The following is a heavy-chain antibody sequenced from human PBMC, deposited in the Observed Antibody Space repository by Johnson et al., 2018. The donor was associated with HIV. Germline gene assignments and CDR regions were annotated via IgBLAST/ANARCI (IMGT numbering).Heavy chain of an antibody. CDR2: ISYDGSNK. J-gene: IGHJ3*02. V-gene: IGHV3-30*04. Sequence: QVQLVESGGGLVQPGRSLRLSCAASGFTFSSYAMHWVRQAPGKGLEWVAVISYDGSNKYYADSVKGRFTISRDNAKNSLYLQMNSLRAEDTALYYCAKDSEGSISTMVRGAHDAFDIWGQGTMVTVSS. CDR1: GFTFSSYA. CDR3: AKDSEGSISTMVRGAHDAFDI. D-gene: IGHD3-10*01.